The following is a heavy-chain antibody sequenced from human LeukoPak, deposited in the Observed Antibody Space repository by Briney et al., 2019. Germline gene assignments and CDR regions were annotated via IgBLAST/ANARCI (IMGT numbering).Heavy chain of an antibody. CDR1: GGSTSSNYY. V-gene: IGHV4-39*07. CDR2: IYYSGST. J-gene: IGHJ4*02. D-gene: IGHD3-10*01. Sequence: SETLSLTCTVSGGSTSSNYYWGWIRQPPGKDLEWIGSIYYSGSTYYNPSLKSRVTISVDTSKNQFSLKLSSVTAADTAVYYCARVHGSGSYPFDYWGQGTLVTVSS. CDR3: ARVHGSGSYPFDY.